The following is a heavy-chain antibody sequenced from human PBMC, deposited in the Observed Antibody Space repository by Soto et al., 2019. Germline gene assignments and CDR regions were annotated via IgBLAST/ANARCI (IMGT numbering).Heavy chain of an antibody. CDR2: ISRDGSNK. Sequence: GGSLRLSCAASGFTFRSYAIHWVRQAPGKGLEWVAVISRDGSNKYYVDSVKGRFTISRDNSKDTVYLQMNSLRDEDSTMFYCARSRSGAVADSFDFWGQGTLVTVSS. CDR3: ARSRSGAVADSFDF. D-gene: IGHD3-10*01. CDR1: GFTFRSYA. J-gene: IGHJ4*02. V-gene: IGHV3-30*04.